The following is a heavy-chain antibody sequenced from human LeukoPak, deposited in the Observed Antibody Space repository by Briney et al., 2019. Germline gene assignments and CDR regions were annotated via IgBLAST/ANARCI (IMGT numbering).Heavy chain of an antibody. CDR2: IFYSGSI. Sequence: PSETLSLTCTVSGGSISSSTNYWGWIRQPPGKGLEWIESIFYSGSIDYNPSLKSRVTISVDTSKNQFSLKLNSVTAADTAVHYCARERTLFGVVNRRYYMDVWGKGTTVTVSS. CDR1: GGSISSSTNY. V-gene: IGHV4-39*07. J-gene: IGHJ6*03. CDR3: ARERTLFGVVNRRYYMDV. D-gene: IGHD3-3*01.